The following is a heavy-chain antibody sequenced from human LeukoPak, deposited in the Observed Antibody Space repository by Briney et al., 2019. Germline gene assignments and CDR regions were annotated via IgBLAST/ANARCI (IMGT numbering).Heavy chain of an antibody. CDR1: GGTFSSYA. CDR3: ARRMNSSGCCRDAFDI. J-gene: IGHJ3*02. Sequence: SVKVSRKASGGTFSSYAISWVRQAPGQGLEWMGRIIPIFGTANYAQKFQGRVTITADKSTSTAYMELSSLRSEDTAVYYCARRMNSSGCCRDAFDIWGQGTMVTVSS. CDR2: IIPIFGTA. V-gene: IGHV1-69*06. D-gene: IGHD6-19*01.